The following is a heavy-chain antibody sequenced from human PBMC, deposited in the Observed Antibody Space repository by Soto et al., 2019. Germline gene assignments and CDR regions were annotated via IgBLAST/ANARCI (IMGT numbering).Heavy chain of an antibody. CDR2: ISYDGSNK. CDR3: ARGEMATITYAPLDY. Sequence: QVQLVESGGGVVQPGRSLRLSCAASGFTFSSYAMHWVRQAPGKGLEWVAVISYDGSNKYYADSVKGRFTISRDNSKNTLYLQMNGLRAEDTAVYYCARGEMATITYAPLDYWGQGTLVTVSS. V-gene: IGHV3-30-3*01. D-gene: IGHD5-12*01. CDR1: GFTFSSYA. J-gene: IGHJ4*02.